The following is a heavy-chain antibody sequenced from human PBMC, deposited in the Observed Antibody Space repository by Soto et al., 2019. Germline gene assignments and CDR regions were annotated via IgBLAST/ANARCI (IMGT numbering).Heavy chain of an antibody. CDR3: AIAEIVVPAAIGYYYYMDV. J-gene: IGHJ6*03. D-gene: IGHD2-2*01. V-gene: IGHV1-8*01. Sequence: VSVKVYCKASGYSMTGYDINRVRQTTKQGLEWMGWMNPNSGNTGYAQKFQGRVTMTRNTSISTAYMELSSLRSEDTAVYYCAIAEIVVPAAIGYYYYMDVWGKGTTVTVSS. CDR2: MNPNSGNT. CDR1: GYSMTGYD.